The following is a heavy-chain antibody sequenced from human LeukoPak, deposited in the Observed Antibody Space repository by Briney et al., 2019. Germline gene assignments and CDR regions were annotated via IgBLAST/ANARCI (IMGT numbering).Heavy chain of an antibody. Sequence: PSDTLSLTCTVSGDFIISNIYWWDWVRLPPGKRLEWIGATFYTGRTFYSPSLKSRVTISVDTSKNEFSLDLSSATAADTAVYYCARRRHNFDFYDVWGQGTRVTVSS. CDR2: TFYTGRT. CDR1: GDFIISNIYW. J-gene: IGHJ3*01. D-gene: IGHD3/OR15-3a*01. V-gene: IGHV4-39*01. CDR3: ARRRHNFDFYDV.